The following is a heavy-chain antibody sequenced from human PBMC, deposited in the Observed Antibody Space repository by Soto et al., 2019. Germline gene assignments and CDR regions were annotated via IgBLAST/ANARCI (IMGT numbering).Heavy chain of an antibody. CDR2: INPATGAA. V-gene: IGHV1-2*02. CDR3: ARGGGVGVAGSAAFDM. Sequence: QLHLVQSGAVVKKPGASVTVSCSASGYPVTAYYMHWVRQAPGRGLEWMGGINPATGAAKYTQTFPGRVTMPRDTSPSTVFMELGGLTSEDTAVFYWARGGGVGVAGSAAFDMWGQGTLVTVSS. CDR1: GYPVTAYY. D-gene: IGHD3-3*01. J-gene: IGHJ3*02.